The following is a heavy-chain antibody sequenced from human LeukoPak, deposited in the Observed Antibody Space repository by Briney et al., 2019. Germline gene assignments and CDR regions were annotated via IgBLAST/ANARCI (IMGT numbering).Heavy chain of an antibody. J-gene: IGHJ4*02. CDR1: GGSISSYY. CDR2: IYYSGST. V-gene: IGHV4-59*08. CDR3: ARLSCSGGSCPLDY. Sequence: KASETLSLTCTVSGGSISSYYWSWIRQPPGKGLEWIGYIYYSGSTKYNPSLKSRVTISVDTSKNQFSLKLTSVTAADTAVYYCARLSCSGGSCPLDYWGQGTLVTVSS. D-gene: IGHD2-15*01.